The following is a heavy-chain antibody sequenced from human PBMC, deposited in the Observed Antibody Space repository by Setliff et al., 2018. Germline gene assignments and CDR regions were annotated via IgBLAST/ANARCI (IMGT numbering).Heavy chain of an antibody. Sequence: EASVKVSCKASGYTFTSYAMHWVRQAPGQRLEGMGWINAGNGNTKYSQKFQGRVTITADESTSTAYIELSSLRSEDTAVYYCARDLIDPDYGDYLSFYYYGMDVWGQGTTVTVSS. CDR2: INAGNGNT. CDR3: ARDLIDPDYGDYLSFYYYGMDV. J-gene: IGHJ6*02. CDR1: GYTFTSYA. V-gene: IGHV1-3*01. D-gene: IGHD4-17*01.